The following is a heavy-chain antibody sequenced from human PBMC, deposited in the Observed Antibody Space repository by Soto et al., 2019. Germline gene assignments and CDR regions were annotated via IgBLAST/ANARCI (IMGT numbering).Heavy chain of an antibody. Sequence: PSETLSLTCAVSGGSISSGGYSWSWIRQPPGKGLEWIGYIYHSGSTYYNPSLKSRVTISVDRSKNQFSLKLSSVTAADTAVYYCARALRGSTVTTFDYWGQGTLVTVCS. CDR1: GGSISSGGYS. V-gene: IGHV4-30-2*01. J-gene: IGHJ4*02. D-gene: IGHD4-17*01. CDR3: ARALRGSTVTTFDY. CDR2: IYHSGST.